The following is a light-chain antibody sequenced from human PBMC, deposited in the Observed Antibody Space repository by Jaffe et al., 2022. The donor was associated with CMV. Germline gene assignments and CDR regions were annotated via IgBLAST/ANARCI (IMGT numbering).Light chain of an antibody. CDR2: DAS. Sequence: DIQLTQSPSSLSASVGDRVTITCQASQDISKYLNWYQQKPGKAPNLLIYDASNLEIGVPSRFSGGGSGTGFTITINNLQPEDIATYYCQQYDSLPRTFGQGTKV. V-gene: IGKV1-33*01. CDR3: QQYDSLPRT. J-gene: IGKJ1*01. CDR1: QDISKY.